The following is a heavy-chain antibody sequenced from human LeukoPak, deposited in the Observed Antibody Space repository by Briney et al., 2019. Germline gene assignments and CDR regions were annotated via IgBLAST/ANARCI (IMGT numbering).Heavy chain of an antibody. J-gene: IGHJ4*02. Sequence: SETLSLTCAVYGGSFSGYYWSWIRQPPGKGLEWIGEINHSGSTNYNPSLKSRVTISVDTSKNQFSLKLSSVTAADTAVYYCARGRVDIVATTLDYWGQGTLVTVSS. D-gene: IGHD5-12*01. CDR3: ARGRVDIVATTLDY. CDR2: INHSGST. CDR1: GGSFSGYY. V-gene: IGHV4-34*01.